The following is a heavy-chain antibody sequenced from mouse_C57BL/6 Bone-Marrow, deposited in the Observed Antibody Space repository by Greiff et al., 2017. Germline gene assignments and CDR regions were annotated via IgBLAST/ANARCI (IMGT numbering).Heavy chain of an antibody. CDR1: GFNIKDYY. Sequence: VQLKESGAELVKPGASVKLSCTASGFNIKDYYMHWVKQRTEQGLEWIGRIDPEDGETKYAPKFQGKATITADTSSNTAYLQLSSLTSEDTAVYYCARITTVVATRWYFDVWGTGTTVTVSS. V-gene: IGHV14-2*01. CDR3: ARITTVVATRWYFDV. D-gene: IGHD1-1*01. J-gene: IGHJ1*03. CDR2: IDPEDGET.